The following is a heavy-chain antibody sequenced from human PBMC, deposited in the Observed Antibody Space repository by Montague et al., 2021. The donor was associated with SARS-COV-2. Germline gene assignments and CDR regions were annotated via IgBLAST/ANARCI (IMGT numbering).Heavy chain of an antibody. Sequence: SLRLSCAAAGFWFSNHGMNWVRQAPGKGLEWVSYISPTGSTIYYEDSVKGRFTISRDNAKNALYLQMNSLRADDTSMYYCASDKSAVGVTYEDFNSWGQGTLVTVSS. CDR3: ASDKSAVGVTYEDFNS. CDR1: GFWFSNHG. V-gene: IGHV3-48*03. J-gene: IGHJ4*02. CDR2: ISPTGSTI. D-gene: IGHD2-8*02.